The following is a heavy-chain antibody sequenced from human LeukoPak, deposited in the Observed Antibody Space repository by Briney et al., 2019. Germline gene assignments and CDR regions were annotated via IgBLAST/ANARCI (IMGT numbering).Heavy chain of an antibody. V-gene: IGHV3-30-3*01. CDR3: AKAEGYSYGSYFDY. CDR2: ISYDGSNK. CDR1: GITFSSYA. D-gene: IGHD5-18*01. Sequence: GGSLRLSCAASGITFSSYAMHWVRQAPGKGLEWVAVISYDGSNKYYADSVKGRFTISRDNSKNTLYLQMNSLRAEDTAVYYCAKAEGYSYGSYFDYWGQGTLVTVSS. J-gene: IGHJ4*02.